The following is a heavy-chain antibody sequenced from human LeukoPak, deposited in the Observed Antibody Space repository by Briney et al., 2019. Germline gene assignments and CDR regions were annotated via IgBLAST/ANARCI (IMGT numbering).Heavy chain of an antibody. V-gene: IGHV1-18*01. J-gene: IGHJ4*02. Sequence: ASVKVSCKASGYTFTSYGISWVRQAPGQGLKWMGWISAYNGNTNYAQKLQGRVTMTTDTSTSTAYMELRSLRFDDTAVYYCARDKVSTYYYDSSGYYYDYWGQGTLVTVSS. CDR3: ARDKVSTYYYDSSGYYYDY. CDR2: ISAYNGNT. D-gene: IGHD3-22*01. CDR1: GYTFTSYG.